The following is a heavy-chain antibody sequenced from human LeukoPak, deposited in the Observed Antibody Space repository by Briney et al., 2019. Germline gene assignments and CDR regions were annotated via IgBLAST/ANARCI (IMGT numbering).Heavy chain of an antibody. Sequence: GGSLRLSCAASGFTFDDYSMHWVRQGPGKGLEWVSLITWDGETCYADSVKGRVTIFRDNSKDSLYLQMNSLRTEDAALYYCARGKFRKIYYHGMDVWGQGTAVTVSS. J-gene: IGHJ6*02. CDR3: ARGKFRKIYYHGMDV. CDR2: ITWDGET. V-gene: IGHV3-43*01. CDR1: GFTFDDYS. D-gene: IGHD3-10*01.